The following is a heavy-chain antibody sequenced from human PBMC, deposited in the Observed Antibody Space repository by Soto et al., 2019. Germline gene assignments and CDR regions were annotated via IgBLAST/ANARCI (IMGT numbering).Heavy chain of an antibody. CDR2: IGGGGSGT. J-gene: IGHJ4*02. V-gene: IGHV3-23*01. Sequence: EVQLLESGGGLVQPGGSLRLSCAASGFTFNSYAMSWVRQAPGKGLEWVSVIGGGGSGTYYADSVKGRFTISRDNSKNTLYLQMNNLRVEDTAVYYCANAGPLYGDWDYWGQGTLVTVSS. CDR1: GFTFNSYA. D-gene: IGHD4-17*01. CDR3: ANAGPLYGDWDY.